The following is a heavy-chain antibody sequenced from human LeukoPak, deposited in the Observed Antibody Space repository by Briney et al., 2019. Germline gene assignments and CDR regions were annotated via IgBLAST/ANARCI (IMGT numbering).Heavy chain of an antibody. J-gene: IGHJ4*02. Sequence: PSETLSLTCTVSGGSISSYYWSWIRQPPGQGLEWIGNIYDRGSTKYNPSLKSRVTISVDTSKNQLSLKLNSVTAADTAVYYCARGQLGDAYNFEYWGQGTVVTVSS. CDR2: IYDRGST. V-gene: IGHV4-59*01. CDR1: GGSISSYY. CDR3: ARGQLGDAYNFEY. D-gene: IGHD5-24*01.